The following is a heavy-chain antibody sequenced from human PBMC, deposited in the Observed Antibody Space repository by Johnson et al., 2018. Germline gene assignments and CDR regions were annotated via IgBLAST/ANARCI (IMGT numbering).Heavy chain of an antibody. CDR3: AKGIVVRGFYYYSYAMDV. CDR1: GFTFDDYA. V-gene: IGHV3-9*01. J-gene: IGHJ6*02. Sequence: VQLVESGGGLVQPGRSLRLSCAASGFTFDDYAMHWVRQAPGKGLEWVSGINWNSGSIGYADSVKGRFTISRDNAKNPLYLQMNSQRDEDTALYYCAKGIVVRGFYYYSYAMDVWGQGTTVTVSS. D-gene: IGHD2-2*01. CDR2: INWNSGSI.